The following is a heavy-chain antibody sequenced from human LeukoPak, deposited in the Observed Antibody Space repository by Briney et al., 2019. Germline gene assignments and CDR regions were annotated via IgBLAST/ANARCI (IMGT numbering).Heavy chain of an antibody. J-gene: IGHJ4*02. CDR3: AKNLGPAAWNYFDY. Sequence: GGSLRLSCAAFGFTFSSSWMHWVRQAPGKGLVWVSHINGDGSSTNYADSVQGRFTISRDNAKNTLYLQMNSLRAEDTAVYYCAKNLGPAAWNYFDYWGQGTLVTVSS. V-gene: IGHV3-74*01. CDR2: INGDGSST. CDR1: GFTFSSSW. D-gene: IGHD2-2*01.